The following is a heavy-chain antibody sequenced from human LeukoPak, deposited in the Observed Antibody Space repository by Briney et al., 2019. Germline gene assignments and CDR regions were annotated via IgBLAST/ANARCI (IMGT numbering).Heavy chain of an antibody. V-gene: IGHV3-53*01. J-gene: IGHJ4*02. CDR2: IYSGGST. CDR3: AKALWFGELSTYFDY. CDR1: GFTVSSNY. D-gene: IGHD3-10*01. Sequence: GGSLRLSCAASGFTVSSNYMSWVRQAPGKGLEWVSIIYSGGSTFYADSVKGRFTISRDNSKNTLYLQMNSLRAEDTAVYYCAKALWFGELSTYFDYWGQGTLVTVSS.